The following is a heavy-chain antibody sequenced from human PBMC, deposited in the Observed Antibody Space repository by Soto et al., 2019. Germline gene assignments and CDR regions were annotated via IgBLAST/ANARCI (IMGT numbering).Heavy chain of an antibody. D-gene: IGHD4-17*01. J-gene: IGHJ5*02. CDR1: GYTLTELS. Sequence: ASVKVSCKVSGYTLTELSMHWVRQAPGKGLEWMGGFDPEDGETIYAQKFQGRVTMTEDTSTDTAYMELSSLRSEDTAVYYCATANSDYGDYYWFDPSGQGTLVTVSS. V-gene: IGHV1-24*01. CDR3: ATANSDYGDYYWFDP. CDR2: FDPEDGET.